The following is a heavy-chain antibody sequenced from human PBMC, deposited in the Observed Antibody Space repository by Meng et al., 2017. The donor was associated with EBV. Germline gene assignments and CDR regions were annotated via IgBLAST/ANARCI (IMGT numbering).Heavy chain of an antibody. D-gene: IGHD3-10*01. J-gene: IGHJ4*02. CDR1: GGTFRSDA. CDR2: LIPMSGAP. CDR3: ASESGRGFTPDY. Sequence: EQLQQSGTGVKQHGSSVMVSCRTSGGTFRSDAVSWVRQAPGQGLEWMGGLIPMSGAPHYAQKFQDRVTIIADESTSTHSMELNNLRFEDTAMYYCASESGRGFTPDYWGQGTLVTVSS. V-gene: IGHV1-69*01.